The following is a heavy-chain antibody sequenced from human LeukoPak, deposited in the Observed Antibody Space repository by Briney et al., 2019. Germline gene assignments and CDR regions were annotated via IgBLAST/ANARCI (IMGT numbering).Heavy chain of an antibody. CDR2: INHSGST. CDR1: GGSFSGYY. J-gene: IGHJ4*02. CDR3: AREQWLEPDY. V-gene: IGHV4-34*01. D-gene: IGHD6-19*01. Sequence: KPSETLSLTCAVYGGSFSGYYWSWIRQPPGKGLEWIGEINHSGSTNYNPSLKSRVTISVDTSKNQSSLKLSSVTAADTAVYYCAREQWLEPDYWGQGTLVTVSS.